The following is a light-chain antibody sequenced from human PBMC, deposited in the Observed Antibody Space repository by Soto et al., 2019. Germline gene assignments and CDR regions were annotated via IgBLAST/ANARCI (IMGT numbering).Light chain of an antibody. CDR1: SSDVGGYNY. J-gene: IGLJ3*02. CDR2: DVS. Sequence: QSVLTQPASVSGSPGQSITISCTGTSSDVGGYNYVSWYQQHPGKAPKLMIYDVSNRPSGVSNRFSGSKSGNTASLTISGHQAEDEDDYYCSCYTSSSTVFGGGTQLTVL. CDR3: SCYTSSSTV. V-gene: IGLV2-14*01.